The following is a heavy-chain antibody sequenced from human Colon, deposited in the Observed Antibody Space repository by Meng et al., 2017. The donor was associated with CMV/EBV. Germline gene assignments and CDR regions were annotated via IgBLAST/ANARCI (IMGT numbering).Heavy chain of an antibody. J-gene: IGHJ4*02. V-gene: IGHV4-34*01. D-gene: IGHD3-22*01. CDR2: INHSGST. Sequence: QVQLQRVGAGLLKPSESLSLTCAVYGGSFSGYYWSWIRQPPGKGLEWIGEINHSGSTNYNPSLKSRVTISVDTSKNQFSLKLSSVTAADTAVYYCASPYYYDSSGYNNWGQGTLVTVSS. CDR3: ASPYYYDSSGYNN. CDR1: GGSFSGYY.